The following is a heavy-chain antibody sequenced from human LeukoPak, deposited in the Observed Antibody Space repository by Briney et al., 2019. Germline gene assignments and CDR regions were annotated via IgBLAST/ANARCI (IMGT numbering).Heavy chain of an antibody. D-gene: IGHD6-13*01. CDR1: GFTFDDYG. J-gene: IGHJ4*02. CDR2: ISSSSTYI. V-gene: IGHV3-21*01. CDR3: ARDQIAAAVTSPFDY. Sequence: GRSLRLSCAASGFTFDDYGMNWVRQAPGKGLEWVSSISSSSTYIYYADSVKGRFTISRDNAKNSLYLQMNSLRAEDTAVYYCARDQIAAAVTSPFDYWGQGTLVTVSS.